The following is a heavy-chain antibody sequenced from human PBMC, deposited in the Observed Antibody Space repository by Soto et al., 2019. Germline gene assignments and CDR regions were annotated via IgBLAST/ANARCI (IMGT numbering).Heavy chain of an antibody. J-gene: IGHJ5*02. V-gene: IGHV3-9*01. CDR1: GFSFDGYA. CDR3: VKASTYSSSQGWFDP. CDR2: ISWNSGNI. D-gene: IGHD6-6*01. Sequence: LRLSCAASGFSFDGYAMNWVRQPPGKGLEWVSGISWNSGNIDYADSVKGRFTISRDNAKNSLYLQMNSLRAEDTALYYCVKASTYSSSQGWFDPWGQGTMVTVSS.